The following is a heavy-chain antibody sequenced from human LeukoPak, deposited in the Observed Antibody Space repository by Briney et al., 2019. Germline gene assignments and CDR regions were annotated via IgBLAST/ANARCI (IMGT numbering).Heavy chain of an antibody. D-gene: IGHD3-3*01. CDR2: IYHSGST. CDR1: GGSISSGGYS. Sequence: SQTLSLTCAVSGGSISSGGYSWSWIRQPPGKGLEWIGYIYHSGSTYYNPSLKSRVTISVDRCKNQFSLKLSSVTAADTAVYYCARGTYYDFWSGYYYFDYWGQGTLVTVSS. CDR3: ARGTYYDFWSGYYYFDY. V-gene: IGHV4-30-2*01. J-gene: IGHJ4*02.